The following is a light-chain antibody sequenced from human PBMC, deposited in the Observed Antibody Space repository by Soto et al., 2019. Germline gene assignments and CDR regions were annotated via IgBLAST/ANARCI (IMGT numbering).Light chain of an antibody. CDR1: SSDIGGYNY. CDR2: DVS. V-gene: IGLV2-14*03. CDR3: SSYTSTSTLYV. Sequence: QSALTQPASVSGSPGQSITISCTGTSSDIGGYNYVSWYQQLPGKVPKLIIYDVSNRPSGVSDRFSGSKSGNAASLTISGRQAEDEADYYCSSYTSTSTLYVFGTGTKLPVL. J-gene: IGLJ1*01.